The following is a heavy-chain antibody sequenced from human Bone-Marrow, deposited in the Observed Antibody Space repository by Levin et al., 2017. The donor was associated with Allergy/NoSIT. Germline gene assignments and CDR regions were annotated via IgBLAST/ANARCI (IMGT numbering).Heavy chain of an antibody. V-gene: IGHV3-53*01. Sequence: GGSLRLSCAASLFTASSSYMSWVRQAPGKGLEWVSIIYSGDRTYYADSVKGRFTISRDSSKKTLYLQMNSLRVEDTAVYYCSVYDTSGYWFPGHFQHWGQGTQVTV. J-gene: IGHJ1*01. CDR1: LFTASSSY. CDR3: SVYDTSGYWFPGHFQH. D-gene: IGHD3-22*01. CDR2: IYSGDRT.